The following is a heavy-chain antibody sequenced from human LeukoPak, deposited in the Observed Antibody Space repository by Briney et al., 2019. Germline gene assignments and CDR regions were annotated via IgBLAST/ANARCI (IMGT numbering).Heavy chain of an antibody. D-gene: IGHD4-23*01. CDR1: GGSISSGGYY. Sequence: SGTLSLTCAVSGGSISSGGYYWTWIRQHPGKGLEWIGYIYYSGTTYYNPSLKSRLTISVDTSKNQFSLKLSSVTAADTAVYYCARWYQYYFDYWGQGTLVTVSS. V-gene: IGHV4-31*11. J-gene: IGHJ4*02. CDR3: ARWYQYYFDY. CDR2: IYYSGTT.